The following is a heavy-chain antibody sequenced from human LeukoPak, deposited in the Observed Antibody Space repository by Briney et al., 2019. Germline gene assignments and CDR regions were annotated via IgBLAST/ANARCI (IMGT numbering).Heavy chain of an antibody. CDR1: GFIFSSYA. Sequence: GGSLRLSCATSGFIFSSYAMIWVRQAPGKGLEWVSDISGNGGSGYYADSVKGRFTISRDNPRTTLYLQMNSLRAEDTARYYCVKGWAGNYMVGFDYWGQGTLVTAS. D-gene: IGHD2-15*01. CDR2: ISGNGGSG. V-gene: IGHV3-23*01. CDR3: VKGWAGNYMVGFDY. J-gene: IGHJ4*02.